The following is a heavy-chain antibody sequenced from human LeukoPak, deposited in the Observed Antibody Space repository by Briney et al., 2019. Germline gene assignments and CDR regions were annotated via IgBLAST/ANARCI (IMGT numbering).Heavy chain of an antibody. CDR2: INPSGST. CDR3: ARDASYFYSTSGSPPFDY. J-gene: IGHJ4*02. V-gene: IGHV4-39*07. D-gene: IGHD3-22*01. Sequence: SETLSLTCTVSGGSISSSSYYWSWIRQPPGKGLEWIGEINPSGSTNYNPSLKSRVSMSVDTSKNQFSLKLTSVTAADTAVYFCARDASYFYSTSGSPPFDYWGRGTLVTVSS. CDR1: GGSISSSSYY.